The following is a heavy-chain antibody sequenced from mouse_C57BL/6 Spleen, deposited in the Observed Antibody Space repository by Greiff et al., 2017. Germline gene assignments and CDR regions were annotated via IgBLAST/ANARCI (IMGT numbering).Heavy chain of an antibody. J-gene: IGHJ2*01. CDR3: ASTALRYGLDY. D-gene: IGHD1-2*01. CDR1: GYTFTSYW. V-gene: IGHV1-69*01. CDR2: IDPSDSYT. Sequence: QVQLQQPGAELVMPGASVKLSCKASGYTFTSYWMHWVKQRPGQGLEWIGEIDPSDSYTNYNQKFKGKSTLTVDKSSSTAYMQLSSLTSEDSAVYYCASTALRYGLDYWGQGTTLTVSS.